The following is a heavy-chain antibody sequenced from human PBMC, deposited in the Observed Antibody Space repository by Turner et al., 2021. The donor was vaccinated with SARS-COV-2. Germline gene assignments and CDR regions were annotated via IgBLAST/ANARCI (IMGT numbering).Heavy chain of an antibody. Sequence: QLQLQESGPGLVKPSETLSLTCTVSGGSISSSIYYWGWIRQPPGKGLEWIGSICYNGSTYYNPSLKSRVTISVDTSKNQFSLKLSSVTAADTAVYYCARQRLVVVPAAIINGMDVWGQGTTVTVSS. CDR1: GGSISSSIYY. V-gene: IGHV4-39*01. D-gene: IGHD2-2*01. CDR2: ICYNGST. CDR3: ARQRLVVVPAAIINGMDV. J-gene: IGHJ6*02.